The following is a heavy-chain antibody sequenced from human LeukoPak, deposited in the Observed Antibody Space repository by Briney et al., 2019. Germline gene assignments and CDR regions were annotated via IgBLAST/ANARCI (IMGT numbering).Heavy chain of an antibody. CDR1: GTTFSRSA. CDR3: ARHDGSATMGFDS. CDR2: VIPILGTT. J-gene: IGHJ4*02. Sequence: SVKVSCKASGTTFSRSAISWGRHAPRQGLEWMGGVIPILGTTNCAQKFRDRASLTTDESTSTAYMEVTSLRSVDTAVYYCARHDGSATMGFDSWGQGTLVSASS. V-gene: IGHV1-69*05. D-gene: IGHD1-26*01.